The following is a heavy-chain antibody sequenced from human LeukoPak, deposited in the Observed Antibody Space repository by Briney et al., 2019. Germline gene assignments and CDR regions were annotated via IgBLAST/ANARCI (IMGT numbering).Heavy chain of an antibody. V-gene: IGHV1-69*13. J-gene: IGHJ6*03. D-gene: IGHD6-13*01. Sequence: SVKVSCRASGGTFSSYAISWVRQAPGQGLEWMGGIIPIFGTANYAQKFQGRVTITADESTSTAYMELSSLRSEDTAVYYCAREGVVGQQLYYYYMDVWGKGTTVTVSS. CDR1: GGTFSSYA. CDR3: AREGVVGQQLYYYYMDV. CDR2: IIPIFGTA.